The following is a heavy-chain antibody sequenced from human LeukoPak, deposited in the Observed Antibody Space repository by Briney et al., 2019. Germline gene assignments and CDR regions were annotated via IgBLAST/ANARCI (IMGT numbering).Heavy chain of an antibody. CDR1: GYIFTNFW. CDR3: ARQMDTVTKSDY. J-gene: IGHJ4*02. CDR2: IYPGDSDA. D-gene: IGHD4-17*01. Sequence: GESLKISYKGSGYIFTNFWIGWVRQMPGKGLEWMGIIYPGDSDATYSPSFQGQVTISADKPTRTAHLQWNSLKASDTATYFCARQMDTVTKSDYWGQGTLVTVSS. V-gene: IGHV5-51*01.